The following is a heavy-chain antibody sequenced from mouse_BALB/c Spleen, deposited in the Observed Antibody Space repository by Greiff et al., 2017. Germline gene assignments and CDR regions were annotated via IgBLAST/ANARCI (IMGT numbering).Heavy chain of an antibody. CDR1: GFTFTDYY. D-gene: IGHD1-1*01. CDR3: ARDKQYYGSSYGYFDV. J-gene: IGHJ1*01. Sequence: EVQVVESGGGLVQPGGSLRLSCATSGFTFTDYYMSWVRQPPGKALEWLGFIRNKANGYTTEYSASVKGRFTISRDNSQSILYLQMNTLRAEDSATYYCARDKQYYGSSYGYFDVWGAGTTVTVSA. V-gene: IGHV7-3*02. CDR2: IRNKANGYTT.